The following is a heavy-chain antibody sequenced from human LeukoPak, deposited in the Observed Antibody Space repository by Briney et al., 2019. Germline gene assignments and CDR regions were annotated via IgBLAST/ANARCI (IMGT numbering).Heavy chain of an antibody. CDR2: IYYSGST. CDR3: AREPYYDFWSGYFDS. V-gene: IGHV4-39*07. D-gene: IGHD3-3*01. J-gene: IGHJ4*02. CDR1: GGSISSSSYY. Sequence: NPSETLSLTCTVSGGSISSSSYYWGWIRQPPGKGLEWIGSIYYSGSTYYNPSLKSRVTMSVDTTKNQFSLKLRSVTAADTAVYYCAREPYYDFWSGYFDSWGQGALVTVSS.